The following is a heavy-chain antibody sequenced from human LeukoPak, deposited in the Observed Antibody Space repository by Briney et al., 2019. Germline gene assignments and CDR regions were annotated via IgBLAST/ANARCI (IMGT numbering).Heavy chain of an antibody. J-gene: IGHJ4*02. D-gene: IGHD3-9*01. CDR2: ISSSSSYI. Sequence: GGSLRLSCAASGSTFSSYSMNWVRQAPGKGLEWVSSISSSSSYIYYADSVKGRFTISRDSAKNSLYLQMNSLRAEDTAVYYCARGGLRYFDWLDYWGQGTLVTVSS. CDR3: ARGGLRYFDWLDY. CDR1: GSTFSSYS. V-gene: IGHV3-21*01.